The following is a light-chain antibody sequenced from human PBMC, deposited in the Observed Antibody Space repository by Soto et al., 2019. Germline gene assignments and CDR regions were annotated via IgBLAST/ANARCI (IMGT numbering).Light chain of an antibody. CDR3: QQSHSMPWT. V-gene: IGKV1-5*01. Sequence: DIQITQSPSTLSASVGDRVTITCRASQSISSWLAWYQQKPGKAPKLLIYDASSLESGVPSRFSGSGSGTDFTLTINSLQSEDFATYYCQQSHSMPWTFGQGTKVDIK. J-gene: IGKJ1*01. CDR2: DAS. CDR1: QSISSW.